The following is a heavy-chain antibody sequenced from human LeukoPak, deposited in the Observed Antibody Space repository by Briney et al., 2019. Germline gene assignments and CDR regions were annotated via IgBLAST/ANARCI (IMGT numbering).Heavy chain of an antibody. V-gene: IGHV3-23*01. J-gene: IGHJ4*02. D-gene: IGHD3-16*02. CDR3: ARDRGRDTFDY. Sequence: GGSLRLSCAASGFTFTSYAMSWVRQAPGKGLEWVSSISGSGGSTYYADSVKGRLTISRDNSKNTLYLQMNSLRAEDTAVYYCARDRGRDTFDYWGQGTQVTVSS. CDR2: ISGSGGST. CDR1: GFTFTSYA.